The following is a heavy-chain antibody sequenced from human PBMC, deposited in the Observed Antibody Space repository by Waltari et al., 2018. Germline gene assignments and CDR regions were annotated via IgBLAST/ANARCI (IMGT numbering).Heavy chain of an antibody. CDR3: ARAGWVSSWFNWFDP. V-gene: IGHV1-46*02. J-gene: IGHJ5*02. CDR2: SNPSCGST. CDR1: GYSFHSYL. Sequence: QVQLVQSGAEVKTPGASVQFSCKASGYSFHSYLMNWVRTAPGQGLEWMGISNPSCGSTSYAQKFQGRVTMTRDTSTSTVYMELSSLRSEDTAVYYCARAGWVSSWFNWFDPWGQGTLVTVSS. D-gene: IGHD6-13*01.